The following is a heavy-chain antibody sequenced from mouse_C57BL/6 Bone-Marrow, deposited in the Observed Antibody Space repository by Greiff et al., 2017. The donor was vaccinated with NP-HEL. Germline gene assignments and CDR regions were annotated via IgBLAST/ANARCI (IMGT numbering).Heavy chain of an antibody. CDR1: GFTFSSYG. CDR2: ISSGGSYT. CDR3: ARQRPSFDY. V-gene: IGHV5-6*01. Sequence: EVHLVESGGDLVKPGGSLKLSCAASGFTFSSYGMSWVRQTPDKRLEWVATISSGGSYTYYPDSVKGRFTISRDNAKNTLYLQMSSLKSEDTAMYYCARQRPSFDYWGQGTTLTVSS. J-gene: IGHJ2*01.